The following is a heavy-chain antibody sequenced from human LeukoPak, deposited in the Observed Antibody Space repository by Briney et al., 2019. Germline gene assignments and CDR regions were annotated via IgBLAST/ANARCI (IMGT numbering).Heavy chain of an antibody. CDR1: GFTFSSYG. CDR2: IRYDGSNK. CDR3: AKWGNGQWLPTPHFDH. J-gene: IGHJ4*02. V-gene: IGHV3-30*02. D-gene: IGHD6-19*01. Sequence: PGGSLRLSCAASGFTFSSYGMHWVRQAPGKGLEWVAFIRYDGSNKYYADSVKGRFTISRDNSKNTLYLQMNSLRAEDTAVYYCAKWGNGQWLPTPHFDHWGQGTLVTVSS.